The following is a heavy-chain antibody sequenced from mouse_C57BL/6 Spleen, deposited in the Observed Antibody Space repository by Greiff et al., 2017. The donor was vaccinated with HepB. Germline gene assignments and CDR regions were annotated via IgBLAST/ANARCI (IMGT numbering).Heavy chain of an antibody. D-gene: IGHD2-1*01. J-gene: IGHJ2*01. Sequence: EVNVVESEGGLVQPGSSMKLSCTASGFTFSDYYMAWVRQVPEKGLEWVANINYDGSSTYYLDSLKSRFIISRDNAKNILYLQMSSLKSEDTATYYCARDGGLYYGNYGGFDYWGQGTTLTVSS. CDR2: INYDGSST. V-gene: IGHV5-16*01. CDR1: GFTFSDYY. CDR3: ARDGGLYYGNYGGFDY.